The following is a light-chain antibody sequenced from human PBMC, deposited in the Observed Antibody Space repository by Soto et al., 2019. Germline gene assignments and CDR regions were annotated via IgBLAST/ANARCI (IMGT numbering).Light chain of an antibody. CDR3: CSYAGTDFPGV. Sequence: QSALTQPASVSGSPGQSITISCTATNSEVGSVNLVSWHQHHPGKPHKLLFYEDTRGPSGEPIRISASYSGNTASLTISGLQADDESDYFCCSYAGTDFPGVFGGGTKLTVL. J-gene: IGLJ3*02. V-gene: IGLV2-23*01. CDR1: NSEVGSVNL. CDR2: EDT.